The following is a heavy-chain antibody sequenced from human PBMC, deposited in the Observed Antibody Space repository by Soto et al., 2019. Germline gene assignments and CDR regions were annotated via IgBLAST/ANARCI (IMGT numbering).Heavy chain of an antibody. CDR3: ARDLDGDYVYFLGY. CDR2: ISYDGSNK. Sequence: QVQLVESGGGVVQPGRSLRLSCAASGFTFSSYAMHWVRQAPGKGLEWVAVISYDGSNKYYADSVKGRFTISRDNSKNTLYLQMNSLRAEDTAVYYCARDLDGDYVYFLGYWGQGNLVTVSS. D-gene: IGHD4-17*01. J-gene: IGHJ4*02. V-gene: IGHV3-30-3*01. CDR1: GFTFSSYA.